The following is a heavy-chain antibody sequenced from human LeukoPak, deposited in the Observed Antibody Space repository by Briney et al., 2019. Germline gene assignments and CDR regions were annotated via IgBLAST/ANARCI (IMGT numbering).Heavy chain of an antibody. CDR2: IHYSGST. Sequence: SETLSFTCTGSGGSISNYYWSGIRQPPGKGLEWIGYIHYSGSTNYNSSLKSRITISVDTSKNQFSLKLSSVTAADTAVYYCARPLCCGGDCFWFDPWGQGTLVTVSS. CDR1: GGSISNYY. J-gene: IGHJ5*02. CDR3: ARPLCCGGDCFWFDP. V-gene: IGHV4-59*01. D-gene: IGHD2-21*02.